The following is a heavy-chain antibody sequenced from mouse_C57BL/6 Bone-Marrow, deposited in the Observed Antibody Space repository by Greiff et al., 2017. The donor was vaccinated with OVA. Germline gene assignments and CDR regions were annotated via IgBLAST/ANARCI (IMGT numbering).Heavy chain of an antibody. V-gene: IGHV1-18*01. CDR3: ARREGITTGVGDY. D-gene: IGHD1-1*01. J-gene: IGHJ4*01. CDR2: INPNNGGT. Sequence: EVQLQQSGPELVKPGASVKIPCKASGYTFTDYNMDWVKQSHGKSLEWIGDINPNNGGTIYNQKFKGKATLTVDTSSSTAYMELRSLTSEDTAVYYCARREGITTGVGDYWGQGTSVTVSS. CDR1: GYTFTDYN.